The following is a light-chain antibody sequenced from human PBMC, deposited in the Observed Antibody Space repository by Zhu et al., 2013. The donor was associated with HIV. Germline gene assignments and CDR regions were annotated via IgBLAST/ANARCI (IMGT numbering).Light chain of an antibody. CDR1: QNINNL. CDR2: DAS. J-gene: IGKJ1*01. V-gene: IGKV1-5*01. Sequence: DIQMTQSPSTLSASVGDRVTITCRASQNINNLLAWYQQKPGKAPELLIFDASSLEPGVPSRFSGYGSGTDFTLTISSLQPDDFATYYCQQYNTYWTFGQGTKVEIK. CDR3: QQYNTYWT.